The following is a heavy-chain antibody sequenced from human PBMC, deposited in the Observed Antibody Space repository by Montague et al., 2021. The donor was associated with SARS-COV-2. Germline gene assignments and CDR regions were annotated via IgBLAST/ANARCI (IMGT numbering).Heavy chain of an antibody. CDR1: GGSISSYY. V-gene: IGHV4-59*01. CDR3: ARGMGGSYLYYFDY. J-gene: IGHJ4*02. Sequence: SETLSLTCTVSGGSISSYYWSWIRQPPGTGLEWIGYIYYSGSTNYNPSLKSRVTILVDMSKNQFSLKLSSVTAADTAVYYCARGMGGSYLYYFDYWGQGTLVTVSS. D-gene: IGHD1-26*01. CDR2: IYYSGST.